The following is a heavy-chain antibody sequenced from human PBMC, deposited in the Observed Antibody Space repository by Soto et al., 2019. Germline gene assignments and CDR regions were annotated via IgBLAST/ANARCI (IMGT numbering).Heavy chain of an antibody. CDR3: AKAQGRPSRAVAGRVFDY. Sequence: GGSLRLSCAASGFTFSSYAMSWVRQAPGKGLEWVSAISGSGGSTYYADSVKGRFTISRDNSKNTLYLQMNSLRAEDTAVYYCAKAQGRPSRAVAGRVFDYWGQGTLVTVSS. CDR2: ISGSGGST. V-gene: IGHV3-23*01. J-gene: IGHJ4*02. D-gene: IGHD6-19*01. CDR1: GFTFSSYA.